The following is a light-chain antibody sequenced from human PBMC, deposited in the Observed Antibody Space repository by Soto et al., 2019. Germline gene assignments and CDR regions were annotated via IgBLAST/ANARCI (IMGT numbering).Light chain of an antibody. CDR1: QSVSSY. J-gene: IGKJ3*01. CDR2: DAS. CDR3: QQRSNWL. Sequence: EIVLTQYPATLSLSPGERATLSCRASQSVSSYLAWYQQKPGQAPRLLIYDASNRATGIPARFSGSGSGTDFTLTISSLEPEDFAVYYCQQRSNWLVGPGTKVDIK. V-gene: IGKV3-11*01.